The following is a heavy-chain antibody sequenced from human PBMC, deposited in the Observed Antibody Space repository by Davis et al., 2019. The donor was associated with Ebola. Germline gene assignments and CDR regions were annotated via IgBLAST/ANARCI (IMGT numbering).Heavy chain of an antibody. V-gene: IGHV4-31*03. CDR1: GGSISSGGYY. CDR2: IYYSGST. CDR3: ARHPRERSSWYDAFDI. Sequence: PSETLSLTCTVSGGSISSGGYYWSWIRQHPGKGLEWIGYIYYSGSTYYNPSLKSRVTISVDTSKNQFSLKLSSVTAADTAVYYCARHPRERSSWYDAFDIWGQGTMVTVSS. J-gene: IGHJ3*02. D-gene: IGHD6-13*01.